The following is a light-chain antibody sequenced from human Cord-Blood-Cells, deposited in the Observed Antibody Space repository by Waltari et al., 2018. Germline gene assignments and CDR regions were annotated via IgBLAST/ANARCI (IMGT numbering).Light chain of an antibody. CDR3: SSYAGSNNWVV. CDR1: RSAVGGHNY. Sequence: QSPQTQPPSASGSPRHSVTIPCPGTRSAVGGHNYVTRYQQHPGKAPKLMIYEVSKRPSGVPDRFSGSKSGNTASLTVSGLQAEDEADYYCSSYAGSNNWVVFGGGTKLTVL. CDR2: EVS. V-gene: IGLV2-8*01. J-gene: IGLJ2*01.